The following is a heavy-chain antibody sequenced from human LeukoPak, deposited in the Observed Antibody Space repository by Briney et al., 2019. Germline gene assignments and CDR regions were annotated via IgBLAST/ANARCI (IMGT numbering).Heavy chain of an antibody. D-gene: IGHD5-12*01. Sequence: PGGSLRLSCAASGFTFSSYSMNWVRQAPGKGLEWVSSISSSSSYIYYADSVKGRFTISRDNAKNSLYLQMNSLRAEDTAVYYCARDARYSGYDKFDYWGQGTLVTVSS. CDR2: ISSSSSYI. J-gene: IGHJ4*02. CDR1: GFTFSSYS. CDR3: ARDARYSGYDKFDY. V-gene: IGHV3-21*01.